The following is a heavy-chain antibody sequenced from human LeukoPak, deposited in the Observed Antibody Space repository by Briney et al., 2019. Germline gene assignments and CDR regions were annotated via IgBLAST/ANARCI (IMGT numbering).Heavy chain of an antibody. Sequence: GRSLRLSCAASGFTFSSYGMHWVRQAPGKGLEWVAVISYDGSNKYYADSVKGRFTISRDNSKNTLYLQMNSLRAEDTAVYYCAKDNGLGYCSSTSCYGYYFDYWGQGTLVTVSS. CDR1: GFTFSSYG. V-gene: IGHV3-30*18. J-gene: IGHJ4*02. D-gene: IGHD2-2*01. CDR3: AKDNGLGYCSSTSCYGYYFDY. CDR2: ISYDGSNK.